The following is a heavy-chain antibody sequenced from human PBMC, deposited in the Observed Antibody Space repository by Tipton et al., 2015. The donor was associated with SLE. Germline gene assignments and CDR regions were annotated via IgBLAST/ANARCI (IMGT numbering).Heavy chain of an antibody. Sequence: SLRLSCAASGFTFDDYTMHWVRQAPGKGLEWVSRINSDGSSTGYADSVKGRFTISRDNAKNTLYLQMNSLRAEDTAVYYCARERRTIAALPWGDVWGQGTTVTLSS. CDR2: INSDGSST. V-gene: IGHV3-74*01. CDR1: GFTFDDYT. D-gene: IGHD6-13*01. CDR3: ARERRTIAALPWGDV. J-gene: IGHJ6*02.